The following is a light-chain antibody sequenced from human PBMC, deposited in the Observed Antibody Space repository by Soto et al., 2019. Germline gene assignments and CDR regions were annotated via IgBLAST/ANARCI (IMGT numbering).Light chain of an antibody. V-gene: IGLV2-14*03. Sequence: QSALTQPTSVSGSPGQSITISCTGVSSDIGGYNHVSWYQQHPGNVPRLIIYDVDNRPLGISNRFSGSQSGNTASLSISGLQAEDEADYYCCAYTPRTILSWVFGGGTTLTVL. J-gene: IGLJ3*02. CDR1: SSDIGGYNH. CDR3: CAYTPRTILSWV. CDR2: DVD.